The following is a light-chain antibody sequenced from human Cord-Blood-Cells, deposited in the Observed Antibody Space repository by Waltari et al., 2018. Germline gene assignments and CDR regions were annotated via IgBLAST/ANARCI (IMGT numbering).Light chain of an antibody. CDR2: GKN. V-gene: IGLV3-19*01. CDR3: NSRDSSGNHVV. Sequence: SSELTQDPAVSVALGQTVRITCQGYSLRIYYASWNQQKPAQAPVLVIYGKNNRPSGTPDLFSGSSSGNTASLTSTGAQAEDEADYYCNSRDSSGNHVVFGGGTKLTVL. J-gene: IGLJ2*01. CDR1: SLRIYY.